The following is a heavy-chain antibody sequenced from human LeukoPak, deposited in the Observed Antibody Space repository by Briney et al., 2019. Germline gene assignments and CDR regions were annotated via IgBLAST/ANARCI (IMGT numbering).Heavy chain of an antibody. V-gene: IGHV1-69*04. Sequence: SVKVSCKASGGTFSSYAISWVRQAPGQGLEWMGRIIPILCIANYAQKFQGRVTITADKSTSTAYMDLSSLRSEDTAVYYCARARASSGYIDYWGQGTLVTVSS. CDR2: IIPILCIA. J-gene: IGHJ4*02. D-gene: IGHD3-22*01. CDR3: ARARASSGYIDY. CDR1: GGTFSSYA.